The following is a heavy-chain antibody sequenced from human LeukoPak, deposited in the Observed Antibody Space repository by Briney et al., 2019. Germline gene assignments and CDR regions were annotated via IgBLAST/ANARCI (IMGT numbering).Heavy chain of an antibody. Sequence: PSETLSLTCSVSGGSISSSSYYWGWIRQPPGKGLEWLGTIYYSGSTFYKPSLTSRVTISVDTSKNQFSLKLSSVTAADTAIYYCARIPPANWNPFNWFDPWGQGTLVTVSS. V-gene: IGHV4-39*01. CDR1: GGSISSSSYY. CDR2: IYYSGST. D-gene: IGHD1-1*01. J-gene: IGHJ5*02. CDR3: ARIPPANWNPFNWFDP.